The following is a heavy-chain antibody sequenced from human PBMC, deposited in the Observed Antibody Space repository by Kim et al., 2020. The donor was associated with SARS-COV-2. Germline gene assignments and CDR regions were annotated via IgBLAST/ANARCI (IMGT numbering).Heavy chain of an antibody. J-gene: IGHJ6*02. Sequence: ASVKVSCKASGYTFTSYDINWVRQATGQGLEWMGWMNPNSGNTGYAQKFQGRVTMTRNTSISTAYMELSSLRSEDTAVYYCARVSPRITMVRGVINDGMDVWGQGTTVTVSS. CDR3: ARVSPRITMVRGVINDGMDV. CDR2: MNPNSGNT. CDR1: GYTFTSYD. D-gene: IGHD3-10*01. V-gene: IGHV1-8*01.